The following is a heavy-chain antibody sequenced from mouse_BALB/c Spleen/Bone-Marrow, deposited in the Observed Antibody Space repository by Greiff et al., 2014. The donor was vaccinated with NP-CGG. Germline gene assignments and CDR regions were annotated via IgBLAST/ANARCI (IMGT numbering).Heavy chain of an antibody. CDR2: IDPANGNT. V-gene: IGHV14-3*02. J-gene: IGHJ3*01. D-gene: IGHD1-1*01. Sequence: DVKLVESGAELVKPGASVKLSCTASGFNIKDTYMHWVKQGPEQGLEWIGRIDPANGNTKYDPKFQGKATITADTSSNTAYLQLSSLTSEDTAVYYCAIYYYGSSGFAYWGQGTLVAVSA. CDR3: AIYYYGSSGFAY. CDR1: GFNIKDTY.